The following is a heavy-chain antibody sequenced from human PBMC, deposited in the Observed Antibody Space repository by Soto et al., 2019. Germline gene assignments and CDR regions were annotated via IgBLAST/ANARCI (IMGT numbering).Heavy chain of an antibody. CDR1: GFTFGNYA. CDR2: VSGSGADT. J-gene: IGHJ4*02. CDR3: AKDHDYYSSGPK. Sequence: EVQLLESGEGLERPGGSLRLSSAASGFTFGNYAMTWVREAPGKGLEWVSSVSGSGADTYYADSVKGRFTISRDNSKSTLYLQMNSLRAEDTALYYCAKDHDYYSSGPKWGQGTLVIVSS. V-gene: IGHV3-23*01. D-gene: IGHD3-22*01.